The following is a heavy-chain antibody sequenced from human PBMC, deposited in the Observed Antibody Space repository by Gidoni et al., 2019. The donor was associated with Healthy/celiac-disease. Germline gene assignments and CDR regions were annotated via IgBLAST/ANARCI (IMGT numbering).Heavy chain of an antibody. CDR3: AVGDPTIFGALDY. CDR1: GVSISSYY. V-gene: IGHV4-59*01. Sequence: QVQLQDSGPGLVKPSETLFPTCTVSGVSISSYYWSWIRQPPGKGLEWIGYIYYSGSTNYNPSLKSRVTISVDTSKNQFSLKLSSVTAADTAVYYCAVGDPTIFGALDYWGQGTLVTVSS. J-gene: IGHJ4*02. CDR2: IYYSGST. D-gene: IGHD3-3*01.